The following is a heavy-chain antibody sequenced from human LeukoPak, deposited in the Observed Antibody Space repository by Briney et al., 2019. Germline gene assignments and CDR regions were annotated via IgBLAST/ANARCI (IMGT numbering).Heavy chain of an antibody. D-gene: IGHD6-25*01. CDR3: ARSLCSSSGCPIDY. Sequence: ASVKVSCKASGHTFTNYYMNYVRQTPGQGLEWMGLINPSGGSTTYAQTFQGRVTMARDTSTTTVYMELSSLRSEDTAVYYCARSLCSSSGCPIDYWGQGTLVTVSS. V-gene: IGHV1-46*01. J-gene: IGHJ4*02. CDR1: GHTFTNYY. CDR2: INPSGGST.